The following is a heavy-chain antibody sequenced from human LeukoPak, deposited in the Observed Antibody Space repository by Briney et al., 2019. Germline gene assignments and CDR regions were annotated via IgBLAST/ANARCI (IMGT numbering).Heavy chain of an antibody. CDR2: IYSGGST. J-gene: IGHJ4*02. CDR3: ARVAIFGVGLFDY. CDR1: GFTVSGNY. D-gene: IGHD3-3*01. Sequence: PGGSLRLSCAASGFTVSGNYMSWVRQAPGKGLEWVSVIYSGGSTYYADSVKGRFTISRDNSKNTLYLQMNSLRAEDTAVYYCARVAIFGVGLFDYWGQGTLVTVSS. V-gene: IGHV3-66*02.